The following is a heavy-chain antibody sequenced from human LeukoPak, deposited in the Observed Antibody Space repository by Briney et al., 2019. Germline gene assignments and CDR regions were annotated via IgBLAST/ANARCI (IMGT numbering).Heavy chain of an antibody. V-gene: IGHV1-2*02. Sequence: GASVKVSCKASGYTFTGYYMHWVRQAPGQGLEWMGWINPNSGGTNYAQKFQGRVTMTRDTSISTAYMELSRLRSDDTAVYYCARGTYYAILTGFRTHRPFEYWGQGTLVTVSS. D-gene: IGHD3-9*01. CDR2: INPNSGGT. CDR3: ARGTYYAILTGFRTHRPFEY. J-gene: IGHJ4*02. CDR1: GYTFTGYY.